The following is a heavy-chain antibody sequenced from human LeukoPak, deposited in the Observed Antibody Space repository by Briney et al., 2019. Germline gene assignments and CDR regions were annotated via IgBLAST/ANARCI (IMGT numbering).Heavy chain of an antibody. Sequence: GGSLRLSCAATGYTFSNNAMHWVRQAPGKGLEWVAVISYDGSDQRYADSVKGRFTISRDNSENTHFLQMNSLRPEDTAVYYCARDGAARLLRYYYYLDVWGKGTTVTVSS. CDR1: GYTFSNNA. D-gene: IGHD6-6*01. CDR3: ARDGAARLLRYYYYLDV. J-gene: IGHJ6*03. CDR2: ISYDGSDQ. V-gene: IGHV3-30*04.